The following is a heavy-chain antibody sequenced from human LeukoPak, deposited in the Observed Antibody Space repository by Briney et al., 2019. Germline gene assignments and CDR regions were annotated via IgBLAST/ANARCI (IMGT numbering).Heavy chain of an antibody. CDR1: GFTLSLYW. V-gene: IGHV3-7*01. D-gene: IGHD5-18*01. J-gene: IGHJ4*02. Sequence: GGSLRLSCAASGFTLSLYWMSWVRQAPGKGLEWVANTKYDGSEKDYVDSVKGRFTISRDNAKNSLYLQMDSLRAEDTAVYYCARDAPGNTALDYWGQGTLVTVSS. CDR2: TKYDGSEK. CDR3: ARDAPGNTALDY.